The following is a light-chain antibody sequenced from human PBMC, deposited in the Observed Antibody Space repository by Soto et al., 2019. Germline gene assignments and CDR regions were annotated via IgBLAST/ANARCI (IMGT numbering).Light chain of an antibody. CDR2: GAS. CDR3: QQYGDLPRYT. Sequence: VLTQSPATLSLSPGESATLTRRASRRVSAGYLAWYQQKPGQAPRLLIYGASRRAPGIPDRFSGIASGTDFTLTINRLEPEDFAVFYCQQYGDLPRYTFGQGTRLE. V-gene: IGKV3-20*01. CDR1: RRVSAGY. J-gene: IGKJ2*01.